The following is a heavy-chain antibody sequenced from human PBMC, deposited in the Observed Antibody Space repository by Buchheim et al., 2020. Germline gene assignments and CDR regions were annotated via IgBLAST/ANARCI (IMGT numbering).Heavy chain of an antibody. CDR2: TRNKANSYTT. V-gene: IGHV3-72*01. Sequence: EVQLVESGGGLVQPGGSLRLSCAASGFTFSDHYMDWVRQAPGKGLEWVGRTRNKANSYTTEYAASVKGRFTISRDDSKNSLYLQMNSLKTEDTAVYYCASSLVPAANFYYGMDVWGQGTT. J-gene: IGHJ6*02. D-gene: IGHD2-2*01. CDR1: GFTFSDHY. CDR3: ASSLVPAANFYYGMDV.